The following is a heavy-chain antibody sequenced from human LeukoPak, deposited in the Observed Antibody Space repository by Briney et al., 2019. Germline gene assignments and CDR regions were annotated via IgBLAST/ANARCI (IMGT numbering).Heavy chain of an antibody. CDR3: AKDRSILTGSKNFDY. V-gene: IGHV3-30*02. Sequence: PGGSLRLSCAASGFAFSNYGMHWVRQTPGKGLEWVAFIRYDGSNKYYADSVKGRFTISRDNSKNTLYLQVNSLRVEDTAVYYCAKDRSILTGSKNFDYWGQGTLVTVSS. CDR2: IRYDGSNK. CDR1: GFAFSNYG. D-gene: IGHD3-9*01. J-gene: IGHJ4*02.